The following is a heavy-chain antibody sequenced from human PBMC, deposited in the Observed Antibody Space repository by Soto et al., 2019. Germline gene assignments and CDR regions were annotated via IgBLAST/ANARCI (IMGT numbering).Heavy chain of an antibody. J-gene: IGHJ4*02. CDR1: GGSFSGYY. Sequence: SETLSLTCAVYGGSFSGYYWSWIRQPPGKGLEWIGEINHSGSTNYNPSLKSRVTISVDTSKNQFSLKLSSVTAADTAVYYCARGEQLYYYFDYWGQGTLVTVSS. V-gene: IGHV4-34*01. D-gene: IGHD6-6*01. CDR2: INHSGST. CDR3: ARGEQLYYYFDY.